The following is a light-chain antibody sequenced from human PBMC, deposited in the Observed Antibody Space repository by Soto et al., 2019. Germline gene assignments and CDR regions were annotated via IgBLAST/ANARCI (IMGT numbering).Light chain of an antibody. J-gene: IGLJ1*01. CDR1: SSNIGSNT. CDR3: AAWDDRLNGRYV. V-gene: IGLV1-44*01. Sequence: QSVLTQPPSASGTPGQRVTISCSGSSSNIGSNTVNWYQQLPGTAPKLLIYSNNQRPSGVPDRFSGSKSGTSASLAISGLQSEVDVHYYCAAWDDRLNGRYVFGTGIKVTVL. CDR2: SNN.